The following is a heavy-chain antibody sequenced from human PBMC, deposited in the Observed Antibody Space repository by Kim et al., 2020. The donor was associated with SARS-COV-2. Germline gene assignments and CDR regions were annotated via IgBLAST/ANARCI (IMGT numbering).Heavy chain of an antibody. CDR3: ARDGISMVRGLGEFDY. J-gene: IGHJ4*02. D-gene: IGHD3-10*01. Sequence: QKFRGRVTMTRDTSISTAYMELSSLRSDDLAIYYCARDGISMVRGLGEFDYWGQGTLVTVSS. V-gene: IGHV1-2*02.